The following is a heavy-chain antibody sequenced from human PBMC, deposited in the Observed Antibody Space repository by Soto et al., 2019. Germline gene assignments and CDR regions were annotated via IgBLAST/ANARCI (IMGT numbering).Heavy chain of an antibody. Sequence: GGSLRLSCAASGFTFSSYGMHWVRQAPGKGLEWVAVISYDGSNKYYADSVKGRFTISRDNSKNTLYLQMNSLRAEDTAVYYCAKDLRRATPYYYYGMDVWGQGTTVTVSS. CDR1: GFTFSSYG. CDR2: ISYDGSNK. CDR3: AKDLRRATPYYYYGMDV. D-gene: IGHD5-12*01. J-gene: IGHJ6*02. V-gene: IGHV3-30*18.